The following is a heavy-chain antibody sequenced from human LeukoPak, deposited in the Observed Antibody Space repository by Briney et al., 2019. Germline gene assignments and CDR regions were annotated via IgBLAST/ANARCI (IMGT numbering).Heavy chain of an antibody. Sequence: PGGSLRLSCAASGFTLDSYGLHWVRQAPGKGLEWVAVTWYDGSNKNYADSVKGRFTISRDNAKNSLYLQMNSLRAEDTAVYYCARWTPSGRDKEPRGYYYGMDVWGQGTTVTVSS. CDR1: GFTLDSYG. V-gene: IGHV3-33*01. CDR2: TWYDGSNK. D-gene: IGHD3/OR15-3a*01. J-gene: IGHJ6*02. CDR3: ARWTPSGRDKEPRGYYYGMDV.